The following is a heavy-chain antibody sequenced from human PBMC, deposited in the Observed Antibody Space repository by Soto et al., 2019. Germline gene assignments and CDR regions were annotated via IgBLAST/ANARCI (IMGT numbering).Heavy chain of an antibody. D-gene: IGHD3-3*01. CDR2: ISAYNGNT. CDR3: ARDHPRDYDFWSGYSETSYYYYGMDV. J-gene: IGHJ6*02. V-gene: IGHV1-18*01. Sequence: ASVTVSCKASGSTFTSYGISWVRQAPGQGLEWMGWISAYNGNTNYAQKLQGRVTMTTDTSTSTAYMELRSLRSDDTAVYYCARDHPRDYDFWSGYSETSYYYYGMDVWGQGTTVTVSS. CDR1: GSTFTSYG.